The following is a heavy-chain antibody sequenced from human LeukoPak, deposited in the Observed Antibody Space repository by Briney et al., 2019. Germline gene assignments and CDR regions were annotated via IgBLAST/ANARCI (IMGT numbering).Heavy chain of an antibody. Sequence: PGGSLRLSCTASGFTFGDYAMSWVRQAPGKGLEWVGFIRSKAYGGTTEYAASVKGRFTISRDDSKSIAYLQMNSLKTEDTAVYYCTRGVVSYYFQYYFDYWGQGTLVTVSS. CDR1: GFTFGDYA. J-gene: IGHJ4*02. D-gene: IGHD1-26*01. CDR2: IRSKAYGGTT. V-gene: IGHV3-49*04. CDR3: TRGVVSYYFQYYFDY.